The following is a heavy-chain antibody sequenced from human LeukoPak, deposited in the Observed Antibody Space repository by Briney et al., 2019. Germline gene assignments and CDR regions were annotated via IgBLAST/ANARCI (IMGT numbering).Heavy chain of an antibody. CDR3: AKGILSYGYYYYYYMDV. Sequence: GGSLRLSCAASGFTFSSYAMSWVRQAPGKGLEWVSAISGSGGSTYYADSVKGRFTISRDNSKNTLYLQMNSLRAEDTAVYYCAKGILSYGYYYYYYMDVWGKGTTVTVSS. V-gene: IGHV3-23*01. CDR2: ISGSGGST. CDR1: GFTFSSYA. J-gene: IGHJ6*03. D-gene: IGHD4-17*01.